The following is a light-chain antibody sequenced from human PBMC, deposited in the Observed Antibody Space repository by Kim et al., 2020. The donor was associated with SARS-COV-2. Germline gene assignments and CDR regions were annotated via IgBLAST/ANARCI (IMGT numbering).Light chain of an antibody. CDR3: QHLGT. Sequence: STRSASVGDRVTINCRASQSISGWLAWYQQKPGKAPKLLIYHASSLESGVPSRFSGSGSGTEFTLTINSLQPDDFATYYCQHLGTFGLGTKVDIK. J-gene: IGKJ3*01. V-gene: IGKV1-5*01. CDR2: HAS. CDR1: QSISGW.